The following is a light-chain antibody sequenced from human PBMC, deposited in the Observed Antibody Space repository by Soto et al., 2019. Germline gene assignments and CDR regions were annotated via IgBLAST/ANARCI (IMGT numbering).Light chain of an antibody. J-gene: IGKJ1*01. CDR3: QQYNGDSRG. V-gene: IGKV1-5*01. Sequence: DIQMTQSPSTLSASVGDRVIITCRASQNINIWLAWYQQKPGKAPKLLIYNAAYLESGVPSRFSGSGSGTEFTLTISSLQPDDFAIYYCQQYNGDSRGFGQGTKVDIK. CDR1: QNINIW. CDR2: NAA.